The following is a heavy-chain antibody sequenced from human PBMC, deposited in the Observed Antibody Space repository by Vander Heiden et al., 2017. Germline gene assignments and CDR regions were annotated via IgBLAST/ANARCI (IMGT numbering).Heavy chain of an antibody. D-gene: IGHD3-22*01. CDR3: AKDAIPYYYDSSGPDAFDI. V-gene: IGHV3-23*01. Sequence: EVQLLESGGGLVQPGGSLRLSCAASGFTFSSDAMGWVRQAPGKGLEWVSAISGSGGSTYYADSVKGRFTISRDNSKNTLYLQMNSLRAEDTAVYYCAKDAIPYYYDSSGPDAFDIWGQGTMVTVSS. CDR2: ISGSGGST. J-gene: IGHJ3*02. CDR1: GFTFSSDA.